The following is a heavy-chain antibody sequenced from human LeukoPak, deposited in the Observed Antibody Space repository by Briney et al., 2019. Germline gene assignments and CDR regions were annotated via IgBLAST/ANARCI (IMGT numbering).Heavy chain of an antibody. CDR2: MNPNSGNT. CDR3: ARTGYSYGYVDY. J-gene: IGHJ4*02. CDR1: GYTFTGYY. V-gene: IGHV1-8*02. D-gene: IGHD5-18*01. Sequence: GASVKVSCKASGYTFTGYYMHWVRQAPGQGLEWMGWMNPNSGNTGYAQKFQGRVTMTRNTSISTAYMELSSLRSEDTAVYYCARTGYSYGYVDYWGQGTLVTVSS.